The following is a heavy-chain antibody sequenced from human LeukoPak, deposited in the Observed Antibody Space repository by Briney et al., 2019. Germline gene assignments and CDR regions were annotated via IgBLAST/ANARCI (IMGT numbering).Heavy chain of an antibody. D-gene: IGHD2-21*01. CDR1: GFTFSTYS. CDR2: ISSGGNSV. J-gene: IGHJ4*02. Sequence: GGSLRLSCAASGFTFSTYSMNWVRQAPGKGLEWVSYISSGGNSVSYADSVKGRFAISRDNTNNSLYLHMNSLRAEDTAVYYCARGLLHIGLFDFWGLGTLVTVSS. CDR3: ARGLLHIGLFDF. V-gene: IGHV3-48*04.